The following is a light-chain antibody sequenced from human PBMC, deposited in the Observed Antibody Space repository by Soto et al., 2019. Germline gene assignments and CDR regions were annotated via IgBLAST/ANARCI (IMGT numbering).Light chain of an antibody. V-gene: IGKV3-11*01. Sequence: EIELTHSPASMSLVPWEIATLSCGASESVSYSYVAWYQVKGVLAPRLLIYDASRRASGVPARFSGSGSGTDFTLTISSLEPEDFALYYCQQRNTWPPITFGQGTRLEIK. CDR3: QQRNTWPPIT. CDR2: DAS. J-gene: IGKJ5*01. CDR1: ESVSYSY.